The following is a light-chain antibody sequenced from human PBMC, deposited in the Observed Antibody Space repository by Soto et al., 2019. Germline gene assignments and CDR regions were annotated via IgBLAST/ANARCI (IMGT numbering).Light chain of an antibody. Sequence: QSALTQPASVSGSPGQSITISCTGTSTDIGSHYLVSWYQQHPGKVPKLIIYDVTNRPSGVSNRFSGSKSGNTASLTISGLQAEDEADYYCSSFTSDITYVFGTGTQLTVL. J-gene: IGLJ1*01. V-gene: IGLV2-14*02. CDR3: SSFTSDITYV. CDR1: STDIGSHYL. CDR2: DVT.